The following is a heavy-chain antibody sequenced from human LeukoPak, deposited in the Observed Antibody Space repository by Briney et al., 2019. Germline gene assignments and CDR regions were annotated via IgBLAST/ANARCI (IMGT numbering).Heavy chain of an antibody. D-gene: IGHD2-15*01. J-gene: IGHJ4*02. Sequence: SETLSLTCTVSGGSISSSSYYWGWIRQPPGKGLEWIGSIYYSGSTYYNPSLKSRVTISVDTSKNQFSLKLGSVTAADTAVYYCARHPRYCSGGSCYFDYWGQGTLVTVSS. CDR1: GGSISSSSYY. V-gene: IGHV4-39*01. CDR3: ARHPRYCSGGSCYFDY. CDR2: IYYSGST.